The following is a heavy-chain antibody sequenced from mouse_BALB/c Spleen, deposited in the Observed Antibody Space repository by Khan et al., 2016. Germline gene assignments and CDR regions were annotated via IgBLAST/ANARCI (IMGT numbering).Heavy chain of an antibody. CDR2: ISYSGST. CDR1: GYSITSGY. V-gene: IGHV3-8*02. Sequence: EVQLQESGPSLVKPSQTLSLTCSVTGYSITSGYWNWIRQFPGNKLEYMGFISYSGSTYYNPSLISRLSITQDTSKNQYYLQLNSVTTEDTATYCGARYEGYCFDYWGQGTTLTVSS. CDR3: ARYEGYCFDY. J-gene: IGHJ2*01.